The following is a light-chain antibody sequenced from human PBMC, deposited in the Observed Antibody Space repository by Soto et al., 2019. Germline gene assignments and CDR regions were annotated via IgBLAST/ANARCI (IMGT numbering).Light chain of an antibody. CDR3: QQSYSTPPYT. J-gene: IGKJ2*01. CDR1: QSISSY. Sequence: DIQMTQSPSSLSASVGDRVTITCRASQSISSYLNWYQQKPGKAPKLLIYAASSLQSGVPSTFSGSGSATDFPLTISSLQPEDFATYYCQQSYSTPPYTFGQGTKLEIK. V-gene: IGKV1-39*01. CDR2: AAS.